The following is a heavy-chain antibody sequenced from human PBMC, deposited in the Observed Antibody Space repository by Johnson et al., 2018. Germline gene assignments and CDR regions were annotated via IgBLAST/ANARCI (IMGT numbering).Heavy chain of an antibody. CDR2: MNPNSGDT. CDR3: ARGPYYYDSSGYYSGGYYMDA. J-gene: IGHJ6*03. Sequence: QVQLVQSGAEVKKXGASVKVSCKAAGYTFTSYDINWVRQATGQGLEWMGWMNPNSGDTGYAPKFQGRVTMTRDTSIRTAYMELGSLRSEDTAAYYCARGPYYYDSSGYYSGGYYMDAWGKGTTVTVSS. V-gene: IGHV1-8*01. CDR1: GYTFTSYD. D-gene: IGHD3-22*01.